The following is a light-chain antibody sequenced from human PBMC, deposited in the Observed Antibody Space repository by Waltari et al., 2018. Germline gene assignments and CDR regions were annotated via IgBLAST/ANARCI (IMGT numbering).Light chain of an antibody. V-gene: IGLV2-23*02. CDR2: EVI. CDR3: CSYAGRGTYV. Sequence: QSALTQPASVSGTPGPSITISCTGTTSDVGNYDLVSWYQQHPGKAPKLLICEVIKRPSGVASRFAGFKSGNTASLTISGLQGEDEAEYYCCSYAGRGTYVFGSGTKVTVL. J-gene: IGLJ1*01. CDR1: TSDVGNYDL.